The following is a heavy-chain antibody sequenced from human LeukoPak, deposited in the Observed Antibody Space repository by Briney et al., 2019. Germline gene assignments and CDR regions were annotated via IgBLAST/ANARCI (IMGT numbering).Heavy chain of an antibody. J-gene: IGHJ4*02. Sequence: GGSLRLSCAASGFIFSDYSMNWVRQAPGKGLEWVSSISSSTSYIYYADSVKGRFFISRDNSENSVFLQMNSLRVEDTAVYYCAREDSVDDPQSFDYWGQGTLVTVSS. CDR3: AREDSVDDPQSFDY. D-gene: IGHD5/OR15-5a*01. CDR1: GFIFSDYS. CDR2: ISSSTSYI. V-gene: IGHV3-21*01.